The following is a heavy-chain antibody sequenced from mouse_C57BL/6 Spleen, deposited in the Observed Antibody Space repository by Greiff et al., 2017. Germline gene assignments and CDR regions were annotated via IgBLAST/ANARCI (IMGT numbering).Heavy chain of an antibody. V-gene: IGHV5-17*01. Sequence: DVKLVESGGGLVKPGGSLKLSCAASGFTFSDYGMHWVRQAPEKGLEWVAYISSGSSTIYYADTVKGRFTISRDNAKNTLFLQMTSLRSEDTAMYYCASQNGSRRVDWYFDVWGKGTTVTVSS. CDR1: GFTFSDYG. CDR2: ISSGSSTI. CDR3: ASQNGSRRVDWYFDV. D-gene: IGHD1-1*01. J-gene: IGHJ1*03.